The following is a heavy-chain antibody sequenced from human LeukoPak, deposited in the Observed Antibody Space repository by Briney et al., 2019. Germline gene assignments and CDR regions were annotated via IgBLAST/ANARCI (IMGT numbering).Heavy chain of an antibody. CDR3: ASTDYSDYLYYFDY. V-gene: IGHV1-69*05. CDR2: IIPIFGTA. Sequence: SVKVSCKASGGTFSSYAISWVRQAPGQGLEWMGRIIPIFGTANYAQKFQGRVTITTDESTSTAYMELSSLRSEDTAVYYCASTDYSDYLYYFDYWGQGTLVTVSS. D-gene: IGHD4-11*01. J-gene: IGHJ4*02. CDR1: GGTFSSYA.